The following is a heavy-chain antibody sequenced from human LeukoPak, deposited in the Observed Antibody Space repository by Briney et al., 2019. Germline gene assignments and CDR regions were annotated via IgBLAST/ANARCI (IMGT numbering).Heavy chain of an antibody. D-gene: IGHD2-2*02. CDR3: ARDKDNIVVVPAAILGDWFDP. CDR1: GGTFSSYA. V-gene: IGHV1-69*04. J-gene: IGHJ5*02. Sequence: GSSVKVSCKASGGTFSSYAISWVRQAPGQGLEWVGRIIPILGIANYAQKFQGRVTITADKSTSTAYMELSSLRAEDTAVYYCARDKDNIVVVPAAILGDWFDPWGQGTLVTVSS. CDR2: IIPILGIA.